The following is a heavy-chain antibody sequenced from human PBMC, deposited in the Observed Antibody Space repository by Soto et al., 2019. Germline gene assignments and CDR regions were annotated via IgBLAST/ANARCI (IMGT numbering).Heavy chain of an antibody. V-gene: IGHV1-18*01. CDR1: GYTFTSYG. D-gene: IGHD4-17*01. CDR3: ARTDYGDFWGYYGMDV. CDR2: ISAYNGNT. J-gene: IGHJ6*02. Sequence: ASVKVSCKASGYTFTSYGISWVRQAPGQGLDWMGWISAYNGNTNYAQKLQGRVTMTTETSTSTAYMELRSLRSDDTAVYYCARTDYGDFWGYYGMDVWGQGTTVTVSS.